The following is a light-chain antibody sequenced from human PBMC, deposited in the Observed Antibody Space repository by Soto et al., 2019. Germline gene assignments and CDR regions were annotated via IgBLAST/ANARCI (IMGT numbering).Light chain of an antibody. CDR1: QTISNK. Sequence: EIVMTQSPATLSVSPGERVTFSCRASQTISNKLAWYQHKPGQAPRLLISGASTGATGIPARFSGSWSGTEFTLTINSLQSEDFAVYYCQQYNDSFPYTFGQGTKLEIK. V-gene: IGKV3-15*01. CDR2: GAS. J-gene: IGKJ2*01. CDR3: QQYNDSFPYT.